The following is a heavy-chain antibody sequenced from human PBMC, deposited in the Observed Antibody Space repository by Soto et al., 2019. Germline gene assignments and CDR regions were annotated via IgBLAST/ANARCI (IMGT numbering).Heavy chain of an antibody. V-gene: IGHV1-69*01. D-gene: IGHD2-2*01. CDR3: ARSQGSSTCLEIYYYYYYGMDV. CDR1: GGTFGSYA. CDR2: IIPIPGTA. Sequence: QVQLVQSGAEVKKPGSSVKVSCKASGGTFGSYAISWVRQAPGQGLEWMGGIIPIPGTANYAQKFQGRVTIVADVSTSTAYMELSSLRSEDTAVYYCARSQGSSTCLEIYYYYYYGMDVWGQGTAVTVSS. J-gene: IGHJ6*02.